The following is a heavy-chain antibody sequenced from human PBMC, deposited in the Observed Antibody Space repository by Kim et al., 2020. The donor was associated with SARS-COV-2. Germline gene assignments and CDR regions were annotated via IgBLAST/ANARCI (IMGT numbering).Heavy chain of an antibody. CDR2: IYPGDSDT. Sequence: GESLKISCKGPGYNFPSYWIGWVRQMPGKGLEWMGIIYPGDSDTRYSPSFQGQVTISADKSTTTAYLQWSSRKASDTAMYYCARSAGPYDYYFDYWGQGTLVTVSS. D-gene: IGHD3-16*01. CDR3: ARSAGPYDYYFDY. V-gene: IGHV5-51*01. CDR1: GYNFPSYW. J-gene: IGHJ4*02.